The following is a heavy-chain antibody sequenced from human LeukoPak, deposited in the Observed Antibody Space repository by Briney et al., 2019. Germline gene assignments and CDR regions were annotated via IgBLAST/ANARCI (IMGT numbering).Heavy chain of an antibody. CDR3: ARVYLSYYYGMDV. Sequence: GGSLRLSCAASRFTFSSFSMHWVRQAPGKGLEWVAVMSYDGSNKNYADSVKGRFTISRDNSKNTLYLLMNSLRAEDTAVYYCARVYLSYYYGMDVWGQGTTVTVSS. J-gene: IGHJ6*02. CDR2: MSYDGSNK. D-gene: IGHD5/OR15-5a*01. CDR1: RFTFSSFS. V-gene: IGHV3-30-3*01.